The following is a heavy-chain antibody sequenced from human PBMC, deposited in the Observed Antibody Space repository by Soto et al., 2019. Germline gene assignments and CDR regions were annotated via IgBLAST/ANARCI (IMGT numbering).Heavy chain of an antibody. CDR2: INHSGST. CDR1: GRSFSGYY. CDR3: ERGGTVTPPYNWFDP. Sequence: SETLSLTCAVYGRSFSGYYWSWIRQPPGQGLEWIGEINHSGSTNYNPSLKSRVTISVDTSKNQFSLKLSSVTAADTAVYYCERGGTVTPPYNWFDPWGQGTLVTVSS. V-gene: IGHV4-34*01. D-gene: IGHD4-17*01. J-gene: IGHJ5*02.